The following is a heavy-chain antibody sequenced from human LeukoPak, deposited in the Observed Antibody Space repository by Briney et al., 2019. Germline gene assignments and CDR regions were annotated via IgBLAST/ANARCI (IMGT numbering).Heavy chain of an antibody. CDR2: IRHDGSEI. J-gene: IGHJ6*02. D-gene: IGHD6-19*01. CDR3: ARFSSEAVGDYYYGMDV. CDR1: GFTFSNYA. V-gene: IGHV3-30*02. Sequence: GGSLRLSCAASGFTFSNYAMHWVRQAPGKGLEWVAFIRHDGSEIYYADSVKGRFTISRDNAKNSLYLQMNSLRAEDTAVYYCARFSSEAVGDYYYGMDVWGQGTTVTVSS.